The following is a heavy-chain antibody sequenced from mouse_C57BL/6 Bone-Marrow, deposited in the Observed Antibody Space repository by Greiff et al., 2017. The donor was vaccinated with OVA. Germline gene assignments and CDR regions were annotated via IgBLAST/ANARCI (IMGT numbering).Heavy chain of an antibody. CDR3: ARTPLCYDSSWCAY. D-gene: IGHD2-4*01. Sequence: VQLQQSGPGLVQPSQSLSITCTVSGFSLTSYGVHWVRQSPGKGLEWLGVIWSGGSTDYNAAFISRLSISNDNAKSQVFFKMNSLQADDTAISCCARTPLCYDSSWCAYWGRGTRVTVS. CDR2: IWSGGST. J-gene: IGHJ3*01. CDR1: GFSLTSYG. V-gene: IGHV2-2*01.